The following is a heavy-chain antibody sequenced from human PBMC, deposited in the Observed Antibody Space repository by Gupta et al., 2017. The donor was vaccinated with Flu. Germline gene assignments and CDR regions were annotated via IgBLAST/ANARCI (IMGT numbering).Heavy chain of an antibody. J-gene: IGHJ3*02. CDR3: ARDTHPYYYDSSGLNDAFDI. Sequence: QVQLVQSGAEVKKPGSSVKVSCKASGGTFSSYAISWVRQAPGQGLEWMGGIIPIFGTANYAQKFQGRVTITADESTSTAYMELSSLRSEDTAVYYCARDTHPYYYDSSGLNDAFDIWGQGTMVTVSS. CDR1: GGTFSSYA. D-gene: IGHD3-22*01. CDR2: IIPIFGTA. V-gene: IGHV1-69*01.